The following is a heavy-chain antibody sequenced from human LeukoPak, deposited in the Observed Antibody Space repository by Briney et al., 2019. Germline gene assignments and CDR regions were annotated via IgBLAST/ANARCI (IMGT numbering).Heavy chain of an antibody. V-gene: IGHV3-74*01. CDR1: GFTFSSYW. J-gene: IGHJ4*02. CDR3: ARDFKYSSDY. Sequence: QPGGSLRLSCAASGFTFSSYWMDWVRQAPGKGLVWVSLIKSDGRSTSYADSVKGRFTISRDNAKNTVYLQMNSLRVEDTAVYYCARDFKYSSDYWGQGTLVTVSS. D-gene: IGHD6-6*01. CDR2: IKSDGRST.